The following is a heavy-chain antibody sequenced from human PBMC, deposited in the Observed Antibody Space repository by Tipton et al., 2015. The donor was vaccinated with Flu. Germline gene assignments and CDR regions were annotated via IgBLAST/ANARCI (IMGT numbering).Heavy chain of an antibody. D-gene: IGHD3-9*01. J-gene: IGHJ6*02. CDR1: GYTFSNDW. CDR3: GRQYDLLTHCSYGVDV. CDR2: IYPGDSDT. Sequence: QSGAEVKKAGESLKISCKGSGYTFSNDWIGWVRQRPGKGLEWMGIIYPGDSDTRYSPSFQGQVTISVDKSISTAYLQWSSLRASDTAMYYCGRQYDLLTHCSYGVDVWGQGTTVTVSS. V-gene: IGHV5-51*01.